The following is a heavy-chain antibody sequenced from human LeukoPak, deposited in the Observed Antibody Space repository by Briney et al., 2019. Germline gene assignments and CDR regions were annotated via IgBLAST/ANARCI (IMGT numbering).Heavy chain of an antibody. J-gene: IGHJ4*02. CDR1: GYTFTSYY. CDR2: INPSGGST. D-gene: IGHD6-13*01. CDR3: ARNSYSSRSLVY. Sequence: ASVKVSCKASGYTFTSYYMHWVRQAPGQGLEWMGIINPSGGSTSYAQKLQGRVTMTRDMSTSTVYMELSSLRSEDTAVYYCARNSYSSRSLVYWGQGTLVTVSS. V-gene: IGHV1-46*01.